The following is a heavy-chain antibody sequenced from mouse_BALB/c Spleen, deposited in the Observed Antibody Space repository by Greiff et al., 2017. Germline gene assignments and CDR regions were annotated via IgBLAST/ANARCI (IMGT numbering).Heavy chain of an antibody. D-gene: IGHD2-12*01. Sequence: VQLQQSGTVLARPGASVKMSCKASGYSFTSYWMHWVKQRPGQGLEWIGAIYPGNSDTSYNQKFKGKAKLTAVTSASTAYMELSSLTNEDSAVYYCTTALRVYDGDFDYWGQGTTLTVSS. CDR2: IYPGNSDT. CDR3: TTALRVYDGDFDY. V-gene: IGHV1-5*01. J-gene: IGHJ2*01. CDR1: GYSFTSYW.